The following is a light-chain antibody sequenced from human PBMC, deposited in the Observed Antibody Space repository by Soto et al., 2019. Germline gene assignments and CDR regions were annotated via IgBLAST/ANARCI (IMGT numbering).Light chain of an antibody. J-gene: IGLJ2*01. Sequence: QSALTLPASVSGSPGQSITISCTGTSSDVGSYDLVSWYQHHSGKAPKIIIYEVNKRPSGISDRFSGSKSGNTASLTISGLQAEDEADYFCCSFVRTNGLLFGGGTKVTVL. CDR1: SSDVGSYDL. CDR2: EVN. V-gene: IGLV2-23*02. CDR3: CSFVRTNGLL.